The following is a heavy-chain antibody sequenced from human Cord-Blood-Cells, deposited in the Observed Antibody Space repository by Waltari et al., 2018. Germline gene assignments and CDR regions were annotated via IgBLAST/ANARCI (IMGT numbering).Heavy chain of an antibody. CDR1: GGSFSGYY. CDR2: INHSGST. V-gene: IGHV4-34*01. D-gene: IGHD6-6*01. CDR3: ARGFGPSSIAAQDAFDI. J-gene: IGHJ3*02. Sequence: QVQLQQWGAGLLKPSETLSLTCAVSGGSFSGYYWSWIRQPPGKGLEWIGEINHSGSTNYNPSLKSRVTISVDTSKNQFSLKLSSVTAADTAVYYCARGFGPSSIAAQDAFDIWGQGTMVTVSS.